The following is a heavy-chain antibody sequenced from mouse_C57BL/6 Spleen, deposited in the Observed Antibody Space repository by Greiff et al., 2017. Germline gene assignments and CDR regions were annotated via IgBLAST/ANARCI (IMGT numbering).Heavy chain of an antibody. CDR2: IRSKSNNYAT. V-gene: IGHV10-1*01. CDR3: VGHDRYYAMDY. CDR1: GFSFNTYA. Sequence: EVKVVESGGGLVQPKGSLKLSCAASGFSFNTYAMNWVRQAPGKGLEWVARIRSKSNNYATYYADSVKDRFTISRDDSESMLYLQMNNLKTEDTAMYYCVGHDRYYAMDYWGQGTSVTVSS. J-gene: IGHJ4*01.